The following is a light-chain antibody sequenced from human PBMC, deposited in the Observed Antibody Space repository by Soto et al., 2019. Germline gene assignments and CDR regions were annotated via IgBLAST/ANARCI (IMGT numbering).Light chain of an antibody. J-gene: IGKJ4*01. CDR3: QQYDDWPHT. V-gene: IGKV3-15*01. CDR1: QNINNR. Sequence: EKVMTQSPATLSVSPGERATLSCSASQNINNRLAWYQQKPGHAPRLLIYDASTRATDIPDRFSSSASGTEFTLTISSLEYEDAALCYCQQYDDWPHTLGGGTTGDIK. CDR2: DAS.